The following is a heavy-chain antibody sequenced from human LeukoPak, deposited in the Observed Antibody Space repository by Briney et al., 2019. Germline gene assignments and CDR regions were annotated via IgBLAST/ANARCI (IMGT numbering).Heavy chain of an antibody. V-gene: IGHV1-69*04. Sequence: ASVKVSCKASGGTFSSYAISWVRQAPGQGLEWMGRIIPILGIANYAQKFQGRVTITADKSTSTAYMELSSLRSEDTAVYYCARAPNYYDSSGYFYYWGQGTLVTVSS. J-gene: IGHJ4*02. CDR1: GGTFSSYA. CDR2: IIPILGIA. CDR3: ARAPNYYDSSGYFYY. D-gene: IGHD3-22*01.